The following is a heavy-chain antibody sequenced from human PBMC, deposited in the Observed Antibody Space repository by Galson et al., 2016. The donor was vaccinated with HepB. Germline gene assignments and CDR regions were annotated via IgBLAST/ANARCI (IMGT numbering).Heavy chain of an antibody. D-gene: IGHD1-1*01. CDR2: TTYHGRNQ. Sequence: SLRLSCAASGFTFRSYGLQWVRQAPGKGPEWLAITTYHGRNQFYADSVKGRFTISRDDSRNSVYLQMDSLREEDTAVYYCGKWEWNAPADWGQGTLVSVSS. CDR3: GKWEWNAPAD. CDR1: GFTFRSYG. V-gene: IGHV3-30*03. J-gene: IGHJ4*02.